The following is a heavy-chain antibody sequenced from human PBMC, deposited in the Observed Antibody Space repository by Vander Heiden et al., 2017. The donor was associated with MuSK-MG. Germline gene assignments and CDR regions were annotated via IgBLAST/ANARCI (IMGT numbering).Heavy chain of an antibody. D-gene: IGHD1-26*01. CDR3: AKDREWELPFDAFDI. J-gene: IGHJ3*02. V-gene: IGHV3-23*01. CDR1: GFTFSGYA. Sequence: EVQLLESGVGLVQPGGSLRTSCAASGFTFSGYAMSWVRQAPGKGLEWVSAMSGSGGSTYYADSVKGRFTISRDNSKNTLYLQMNSLRAEDTAVYYCAKDREWELPFDAFDIWGQGTMVTVSS. CDR2: MSGSGGST.